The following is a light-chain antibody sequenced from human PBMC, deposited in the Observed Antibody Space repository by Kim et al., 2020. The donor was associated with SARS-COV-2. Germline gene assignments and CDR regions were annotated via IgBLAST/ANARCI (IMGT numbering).Light chain of an antibody. J-gene: IGKJ1*01. V-gene: IGKV1-9*01. Sequence: ASVGDTDTSTRRASQSISSYLAWYQQKPRKAPKLLIYAASTLQSGGPSRCSGGGYRTDITLTISSLQPEDLATYFSQQLNSYHWTFGQGTKVDSK. CDR3: QQLNSYHWT. CDR1: QSISSY. CDR2: AAS.